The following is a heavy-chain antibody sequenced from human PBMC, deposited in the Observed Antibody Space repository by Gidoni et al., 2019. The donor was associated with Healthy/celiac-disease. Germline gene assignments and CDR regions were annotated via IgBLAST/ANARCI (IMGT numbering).Heavy chain of an antibody. CDR1: GFTFSSYS. CDR3: AREAYSSSPN. V-gene: IGHV3-48*01. CDR2: ISSSSSTI. Sequence: ELQLVESGGGLVQPGGSLRLPCAASGFTFSSYSMNWVRQAPGKGLEWVSYISSSSSTIYYADSVKGRFTISRDNAKNSLYLQMNSLRAEDTAVYYCAREAYSSSPNWGQGTLVTVSS. D-gene: IGHD6-6*01. J-gene: IGHJ4*02.